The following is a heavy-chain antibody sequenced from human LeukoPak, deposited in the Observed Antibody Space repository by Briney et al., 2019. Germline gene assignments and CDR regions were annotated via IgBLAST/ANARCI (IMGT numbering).Heavy chain of an antibody. CDR2: IYHSGST. V-gene: IGHV4-30-2*01. Sequence: SQTLSLTCAVSGGSISSGGYSWSWIRQPPGKGLEWIGYIYHSGSTNYNPSLKSRVTIPVDTSKNQFSLKLSSVTAADTAVYYCARHPVSGIYYDSSGYYPCSPFDYWGQGTLVTVSS. J-gene: IGHJ4*02. CDR3: ARHPVSGIYYDSSGYYPCSPFDY. CDR1: GGSISSGGYS. D-gene: IGHD3-22*01.